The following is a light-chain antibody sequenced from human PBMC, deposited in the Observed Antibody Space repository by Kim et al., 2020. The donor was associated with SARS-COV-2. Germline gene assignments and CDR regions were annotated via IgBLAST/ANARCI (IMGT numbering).Light chain of an antibody. CDR3: QQYNDWLRGT. Sequence: EIVMTQSPATLSVSPGERATLSCRASQSVGSNLAWYHQKPGQAPRLLIYGASTRATGIPARFSGSGSGTEFTLTISSLQSEDFAVYYCQQYNDWLRGTFGQGTKGDIK. J-gene: IGKJ1*01. CDR1: QSVGSN. CDR2: GAS. V-gene: IGKV3-15*01.